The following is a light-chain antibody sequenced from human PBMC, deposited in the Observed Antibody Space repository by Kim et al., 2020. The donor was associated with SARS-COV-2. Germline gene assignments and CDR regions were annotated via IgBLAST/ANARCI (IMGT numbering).Light chain of an antibody. CDR2: TDN. V-gene: IGLV1-47*01. J-gene: IGLJ3*02. CDR3: GSWDDSLNGPV. CDR1: SSNIGYNY. Sequence: QSVTIYCSGSSSNIGYNYVYWYQQVPGMAPKVLIHTDNRRPSGVPDRFSGFKSVTSASLAISGLRSEDEADYYCGSWDDSLNGPVFGGGTQLTVL.